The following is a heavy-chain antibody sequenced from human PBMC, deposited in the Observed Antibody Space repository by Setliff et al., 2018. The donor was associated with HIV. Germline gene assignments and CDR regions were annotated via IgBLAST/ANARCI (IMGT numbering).Heavy chain of an antibody. V-gene: IGHV1-69*05. Sequence: SVKVSCKASGGTFKNFAINWVRQAPGQGLEWMGGIIPISGTAVYAQNFRGRVTVATDDSTNTAYMEIGSLKSDDTAVYFCARVGGIELWNQAYFDYWGQGTLVTVS. CDR1: GGTFKNFA. D-gene: IGHD1-1*01. J-gene: IGHJ4*02. CDR2: IIPISGTA. CDR3: ARVGGIELWNQAYFDY.